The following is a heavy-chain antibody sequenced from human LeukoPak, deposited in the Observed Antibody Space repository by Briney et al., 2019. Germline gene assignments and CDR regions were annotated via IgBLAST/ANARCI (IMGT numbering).Heavy chain of an antibody. V-gene: IGHV3-53*01. CDR2: IYTGGDT. CDR3: AGGQMFTSGGFDD. J-gene: IGHJ4*02. CDR1: GFSVSNKY. D-gene: IGHD6-19*01. Sequence: GGSLRLSCAASGFSVSNKYMSWVRQAPGKGLEWVSVIYTGGDTYYADSVRGRFTISRDNSKNTVNLQMNSLRAEDAALYYCAGGQMFTSGGFDDWGQGTLVTVSS.